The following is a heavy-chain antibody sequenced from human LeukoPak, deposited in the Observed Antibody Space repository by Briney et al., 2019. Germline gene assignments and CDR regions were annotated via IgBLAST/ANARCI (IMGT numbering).Heavy chain of an antibody. J-gene: IGHJ4*02. Sequence: MPSETLSLTCAVSGVSFDDYYWSWVRQTPGKGLEWIGEINHRGYTNDSPSLKSRVTLSIDTSRKQFSLNLRSVTVADTGIYYCTRMTAGHDYWGQGTLVTVSS. D-gene: IGHD2-21*02. V-gene: IGHV4-34*01. CDR1: GVSFDDYY. CDR2: INHRGYT. CDR3: TRMTAGHDY.